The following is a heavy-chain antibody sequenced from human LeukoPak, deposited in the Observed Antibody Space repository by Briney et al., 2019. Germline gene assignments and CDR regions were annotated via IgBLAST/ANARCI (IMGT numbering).Heavy chain of an antibody. CDR2: IYSDNT. CDR1: GFTVSSNS. J-gene: IGHJ6*03. V-gene: IGHV3-53*01. Sequence: GGSLRLSCTVSGFTVSSNSMSWVRQAPGKGLEWVSFIYSDNTHYSDSVKGRFTISRDNSKNTLYLQMNSLRAEDTAVYYCAKAFRGLREYYYYMDVWGKGTTVTVSS. D-gene: IGHD3-16*01. CDR3: AKAFRGLREYYYYMDV.